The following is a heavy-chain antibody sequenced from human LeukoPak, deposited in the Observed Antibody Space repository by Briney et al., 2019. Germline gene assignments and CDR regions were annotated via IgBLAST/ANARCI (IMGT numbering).Heavy chain of an antibody. CDR3: ARDRATVAES. CDR1: GGSISSYY. D-gene: IGHD4-23*01. V-gene: IGHV4-59*01. J-gene: IGHJ5*02. CDR2: IYYSGST. Sequence: PSETLSLTCTVSGGSISSYYWSWIRQPPGKGLEWIGYIYYSGSTNYNPSLKSRVTISVDTSKNQFSLKLSSVTAADTAVYYCARDRATVAESWGQGTLVTVSS.